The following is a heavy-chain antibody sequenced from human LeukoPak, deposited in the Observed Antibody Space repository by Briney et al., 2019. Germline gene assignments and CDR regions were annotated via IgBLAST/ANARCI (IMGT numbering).Heavy chain of an antibody. V-gene: IGHV4-39*01. CDR1: GGSISSSNYS. J-gene: IGHJ4*02. CDR3: ASLLRTSRDGYNFDY. D-gene: IGHD5-24*01. Sequence: SETLSLTCTVSGGSISSSNYSWGWIRQPPGKGLEWIGNIYYSGGTYYNPSLKSRVTISVDTSKNQFAVKLSSVTAADTAVYYCASLLRTSRDGYNFDYWGQGTLVTVSS. CDR2: IYYSGGT.